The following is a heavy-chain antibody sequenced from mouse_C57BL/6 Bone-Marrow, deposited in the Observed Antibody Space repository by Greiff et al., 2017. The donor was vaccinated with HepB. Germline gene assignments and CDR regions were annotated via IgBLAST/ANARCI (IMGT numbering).Heavy chain of an antibody. V-gene: IGHV14-4*01. CDR1: GFNIKDDY. CDR3: SFDYFLYAMDY. D-gene: IGHD2-4*01. CDR2: IDPENGDT. Sequence: EVKLVESGAELVRPGASVKLSCTASGFNIKDDYMHWVKQRPEQGLEWIGWIDPENGDTEYASKFQGKATITADTSSNTAYLQLSSLTSEDTAVYYCSFDYFLYAMDYWGQGTSVTVSS. J-gene: IGHJ4*01.